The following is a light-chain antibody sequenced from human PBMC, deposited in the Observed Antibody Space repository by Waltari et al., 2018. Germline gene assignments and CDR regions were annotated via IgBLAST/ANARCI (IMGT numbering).Light chain of an antibody. CDR2: RSD. CDR3: AAWDDSLNAWI. J-gene: IGLJ3*02. V-gene: IGLV1-44*01. Sequence: QSLLTQPPSISGAPGQRVTISCSGGSSNIGRKSVNWYEQVPGTAPKLLIFRSDQRPSGVSDRFSGSKSGTSASLTITGLLSADEADYICAAWDDSLNAWIFGGGTRLTVL. CDR1: SSNIGRKS.